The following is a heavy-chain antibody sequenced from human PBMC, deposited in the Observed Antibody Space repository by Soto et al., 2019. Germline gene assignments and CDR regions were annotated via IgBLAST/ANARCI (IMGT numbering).Heavy chain of an antibody. J-gene: IGHJ6*02. Sequence: EVQLVESGGGLVKPGGSLRLSCAASRFTFSSYSMNWVRQAPGKGLEWVSSISSSSSYIYYADSVKGRFTISRDNAKNSLYLQMNSLRAEDTAVYYCAREGTGIAAAGTNYYGMDVWGQGTTVTVSS. V-gene: IGHV3-21*01. CDR1: RFTFSSYS. D-gene: IGHD6-13*01. CDR3: AREGTGIAAAGTNYYGMDV. CDR2: ISSSSSYI.